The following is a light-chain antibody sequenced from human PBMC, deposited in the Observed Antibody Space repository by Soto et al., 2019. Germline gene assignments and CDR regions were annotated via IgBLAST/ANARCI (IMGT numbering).Light chain of an antibody. CDR3: HQYGSSPPRT. CDR1: QSVSSSY. Sequence: EIVLTQSPGTLSLSPGERATLSCRASQSVSSSYLAWYQQTPGQAPRLLIYGASSTAPGIPDRFSGSGSGTDFTPTISRREPEDFAAYDCHQYGSSPPRTFGQGTKLDI. J-gene: IGKJ2*01. CDR2: GAS. V-gene: IGKV3-20*01.